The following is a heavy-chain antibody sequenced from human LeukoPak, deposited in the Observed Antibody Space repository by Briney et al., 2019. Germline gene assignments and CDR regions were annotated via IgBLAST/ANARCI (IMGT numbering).Heavy chain of an antibody. J-gene: IGHJ6*03. CDR2: TYYRSKWYN. V-gene: IGHV6-1*01. CDR1: GDSVSSNSAT. D-gene: IGHD6-19*01. CDR3: ARARRYSSGWYYYYYYMDV. Sequence: SQTLSLTCAISGDSVSSNSATWNWIRQSPSRGLEWLGRTYYRSKWYNDYAVSARSRITINPDTSKNQFSLQLNSVTPEDTAVYYCARARRYSSGWYYYYYYMDVWGKGTTVTISS.